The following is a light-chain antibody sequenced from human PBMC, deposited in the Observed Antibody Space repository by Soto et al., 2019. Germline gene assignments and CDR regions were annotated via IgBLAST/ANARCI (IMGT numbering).Light chain of an antibody. J-gene: IGKJ1*01. Sequence: DIVMTQSPLSLPVTPGEPASISFRSSQSLLHSNGYNYLDWYLQKPGQSPQLLIYLGSNRASGVPDRFSGSGSGTDFTLKISRVEAEYVGVYYGMTALHLWTVGQGTKVDIK. CDR1: QSLLHSNGYNY. V-gene: IGKV2-28*01. CDR3: MTALHLWT. CDR2: LGS.